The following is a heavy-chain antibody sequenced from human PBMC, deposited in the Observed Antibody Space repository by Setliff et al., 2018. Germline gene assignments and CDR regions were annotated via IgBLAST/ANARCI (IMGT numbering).Heavy chain of an antibody. J-gene: IGHJ4*02. V-gene: IGHV4-34*01. D-gene: IGHD3-3*01. CDR1: GGSFSGYY. Sequence: SETLSLTCAVYGGSFSGYYWSWIRQPPGKGLEWIGEINHSGSTNYNPSLKSRVTISVDTSKNQFSLKLSSVTAADTAVYYCARRTEYYNFWSGYCDYWGQGTLVTAPQ. CDR2: INHSGST. CDR3: ARRTEYYNFWSGYCDY.